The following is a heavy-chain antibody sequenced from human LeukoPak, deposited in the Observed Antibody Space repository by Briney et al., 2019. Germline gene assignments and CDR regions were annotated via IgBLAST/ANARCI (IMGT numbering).Heavy chain of an antibody. J-gene: IGHJ5*02. CDR2: ISSYSHYL. CDR1: GFTFSFYT. CDR3: ARDLRPDAPTAPTPDS. D-gene: IGHD2-21*02. Sequence: SGGSLRLSCVASGFTFSFYTMNWVRQAPGQGLEWVSSISSYSHYLYYADSVKGRFTISRDNAKNSVYLEMNSLRAEDTAVYFCARDLRPDAPTAPTPDSWGQGTLVTVSS. V-gene: IGHV3-21*06.